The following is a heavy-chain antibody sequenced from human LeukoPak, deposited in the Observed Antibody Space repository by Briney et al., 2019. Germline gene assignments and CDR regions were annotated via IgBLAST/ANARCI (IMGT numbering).Heavy chain of an antibody. V-gene: IGHV4-39*07. Sequence: SETLSLTCTVSGDSIRSSSHYWVWIRQPPGKGLEWIGSIYYSGSTYYNPSLRSRVTISLDTSKNQFSLKLSSVTAADTAVYYCARDCSSTLPHPADAFDIWGQGAMVTVSS. D-gene: IGHD2-2*01. CDR2: IYYSGST. J-gene: IGHJ3*02. CDR1: GDSIRSSSHY. CDR3: ARDCSSTLPHPADAFDI.